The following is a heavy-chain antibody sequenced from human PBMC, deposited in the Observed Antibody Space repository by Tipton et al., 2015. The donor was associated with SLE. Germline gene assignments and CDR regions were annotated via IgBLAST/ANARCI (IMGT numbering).Heavy chain of an antibody. J-gene: IGHJ4*02. Sequence: TLSLTCTVSGGSISSSSYYWGWIRQPPGKGLEWIGSIYYSGSTYYNPSLKSRVTISVDTSKNQFSLRLSSVTAADTGMYYCARDLAGVKDYWGQGTLVTVSS. CDR3: ARDLAGVKDY. V-gene: IGHV4-39*07. CDR1: GGSISSSSYY. CDR2: IYYSGST. D-gene: IGHD3-10*01.